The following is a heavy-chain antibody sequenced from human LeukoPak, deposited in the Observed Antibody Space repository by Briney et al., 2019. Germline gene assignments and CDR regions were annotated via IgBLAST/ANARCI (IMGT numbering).Heavy chain of an antibody. D-gene: IGHD3-16*01. CDR1: GFTFSRYA. V-gene: IGHV3-23*01. J-gene: IGHJ4*02. Sequence: PGGSLRLSCAASGFTFSRYAMTWVRQAPGKGLEWVSAISGRGDSTYYADSVKGRFTISRDNSKNTADLQMNSLRAEDTAVYFCAKVVIYGGDSHPRGGYWGQGTLVTVSS. CDR3: AKVVIYGGDSHPRGGY. CDR2: ISGRGDST.